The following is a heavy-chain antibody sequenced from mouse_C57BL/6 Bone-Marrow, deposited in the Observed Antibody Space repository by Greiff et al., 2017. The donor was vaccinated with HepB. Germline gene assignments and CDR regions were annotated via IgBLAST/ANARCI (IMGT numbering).Heavy chain of an antibody. V-gene: IGHV5-4*03. J-gene: IGHJ3*01. Sequence: EVKLEESGGGLVKPGGSLKLSCAASGFTFSSYAMSWVRQTPEKRLEWVATISDGGSYTYYPDNVKGRFTISRDNAKNNLYLQMSHLKSEDTAMYYCARGDWSFAYWGQGTLVTVSA. D-gene: IGHD4-1*01. CDR1: GFTFSSYA. CDR3: ARGDWSFAY. CDR2: ISDGGSYT.